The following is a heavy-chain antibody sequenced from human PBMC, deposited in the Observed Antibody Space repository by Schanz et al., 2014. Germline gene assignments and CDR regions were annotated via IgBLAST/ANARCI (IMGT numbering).Heavy chain of an antibody. CDR2: ITRQGTT. V-gene: IGHV3-23*01. Sequence: EVQLLESGGGLVQPGGSLRLSCTVSGFTVNNYAMNWVRQAPGRGLEWVSGITRQGTTYYADFVKGRFSISRDLSSNTLYLQMNSLRGDDSAIYYCAKDHPISGWPAFDVWGQGTQVTVSS. CDR3: AKDHPISGWPAFDV. CDR1: GFTVNNYA. D-gene: IGHD6-19*01. J-gene: IGHJ4*02.